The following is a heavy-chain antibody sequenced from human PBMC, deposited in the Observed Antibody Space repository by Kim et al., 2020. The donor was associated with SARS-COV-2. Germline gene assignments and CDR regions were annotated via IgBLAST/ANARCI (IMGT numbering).Heavy chain of an antibody. J-gene: IGHJ5*02. CDR1: GGSISSYY. D-gene: IGHD1-1*01. CDR3: ARDSLRGLEGWFDP. V-gene: IGHV4-4*07. Sequence: SETLSLTCTVSGGSISSYYWSWIRQPAGKGLEWIGRIYTSGSTNYNPSLKSRVTMSVDTSKNQFSLKLSSVTAADTAVYYCARDSLRGLEGWFDPWGQGTLVTVSS. CDR2: IYTSGST.